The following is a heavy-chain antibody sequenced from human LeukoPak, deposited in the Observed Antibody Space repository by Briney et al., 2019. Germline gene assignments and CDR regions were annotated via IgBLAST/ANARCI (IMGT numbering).Heavy chain of an antibody. Sequence: GGSLRLSCAASGFTFSSYAMSWVRQAPGKGLEWVSAISGSGGSTYYADSVKGRFTISRDNSKNTLYLQMNSLRAEDTAVYYCAKALRPSGWYNFIDYGMDVWGQRTTVTVSS. CDR1: GFTFSSYA. CDR2: ISGSGGST. J-gene: IGHJ6*02. D-gene: IGHD6-19*01. V-gene: IGHV3-23*01. CDR3: AKALRPSGWYNFIDYGMDV.